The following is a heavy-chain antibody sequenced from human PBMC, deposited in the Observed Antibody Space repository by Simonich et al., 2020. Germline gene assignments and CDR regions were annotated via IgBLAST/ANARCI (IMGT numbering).Heavy chain of an antibody. V-gene: IGHV4-39*01. D-gene: IGHD6-13*01. CDR2: IYFSGSN. CDR1: GGYISSSSYY. CDR3: ARHAGFAFDI. J-gene: IGHJ3*02. Sequence: QLQLQESGPGLVKPSETLSLTCTVSGGYISSSSYYWGWIRQPPGKGLEWIGSIYFSGSNYYTPALKIRVTIAVDTSKNQFSLKLSSVTAADTAVYYCARHAGFAFDIWGQGTMVTVSS.